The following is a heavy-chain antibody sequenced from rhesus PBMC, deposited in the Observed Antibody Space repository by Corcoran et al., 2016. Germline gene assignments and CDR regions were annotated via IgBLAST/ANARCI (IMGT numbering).Heavy chain of an antibody. J-gene: IGHJ4*01. D-gene: IGHD1-44*02. CDR1: GASIRTYW. CDR3: ARDGRIDY. Sequence: QVQLQASGPGLVKPAETLSLTCAVTGASIRTYWWSWIRQSPGTGRGWFGEIDGNRAEININPSLTSRVTISKDASKPQFSLNLTPLSAADTAVYYCARDGRIDYWGQGVLVTVSS. V-gene: IGHV4-80*01. CDR2: IDGNRAEI.